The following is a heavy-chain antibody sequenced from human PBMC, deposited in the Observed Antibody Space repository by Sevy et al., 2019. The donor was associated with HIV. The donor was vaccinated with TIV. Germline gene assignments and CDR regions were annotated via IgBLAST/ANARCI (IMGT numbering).Heavy chain of an antibody. Sequence: GGSLRLSCAASGFTFSSYWMHWVRQAPGKGLVWVSRINSDGSSTSYADSVKGRFTISRDNAKNTLYLQMNSLRAEDTAVYYCARVLLPCIAAAGRIYYYNGMDVWGQGTTVTVSS. CDR3: ARVLLPCIAAAGRIYYYNGMDV. CDR2: INSDGSST. CDR1: GFTFSSYW. D-gene: IGHD6-13*01. J-gene: IGHJ6*02. V-gene: IGHV3-74*01.